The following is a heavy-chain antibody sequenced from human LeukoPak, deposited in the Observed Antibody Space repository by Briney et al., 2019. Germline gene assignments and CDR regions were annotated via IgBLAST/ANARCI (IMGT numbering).Heavy chain of an antibody. J-gene: IGHJ3*02. CDR2: TYTGGNS. CDR1: GFTISSIH. CDR3: ARGGRGSAAVVAPRSFDI. Sequence: GGSLRLSCAASGFTISSIHMVWVRQAPGKGLEWVSVTYTGGNSYYADSVRGRFIISRDISKNTLYLQMNSLRAEDSALYYCARGGRGSAAVVAPRSFDIWGQGTMVTVSS. V-gene: IGHV3-53*01. D-gene: IGHD3-22*01.